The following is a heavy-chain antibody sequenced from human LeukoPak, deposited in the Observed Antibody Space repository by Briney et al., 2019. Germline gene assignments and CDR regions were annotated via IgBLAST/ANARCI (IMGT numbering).Heavy chain of an antibody. J-gene: IGHJ5*02. D-gene: IGHD3-22*01. CDR2: ISPNSGGT. CDR3: ARDNYYDSSGHYLGSWFDP. Sequence: ASVKVSCKASGYTFSGYYMHWVRQAPGQGLEWMGRISPNSGGTNYAQKFQGRVTMTRDTSINTVYMELSRLRSDDTAVYYCARDNYYDSSGHYLGSWFDPWGQGTLVTVSS. CDR1: GYTFSGYY. V-gene: IGHV1-2*06.